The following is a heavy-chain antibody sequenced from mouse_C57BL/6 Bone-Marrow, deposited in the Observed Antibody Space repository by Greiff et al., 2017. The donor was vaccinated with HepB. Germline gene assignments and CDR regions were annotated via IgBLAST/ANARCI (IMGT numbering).Heavy chain of an antibody. CDR2: ISSGGSYT. CDR3: ARGGPTIVTTWYFDV. J-gene: IGHJ1*03. Sequence: EVQVVESGGDLVKPGGSLKLSCAASGFTFSSYGMSWVRQTPDKRLEWVATISSGGSYTYYPDSVKGRFTISRDNAKNNLYLQMSHLKSEDTAMYYCARGGPTIVTTWYFDVWGTGTTVTVSS. D-gene: IGHD2-5*01. V-gene: IGHV5-6*01. CDR1: GFTFSSYG.